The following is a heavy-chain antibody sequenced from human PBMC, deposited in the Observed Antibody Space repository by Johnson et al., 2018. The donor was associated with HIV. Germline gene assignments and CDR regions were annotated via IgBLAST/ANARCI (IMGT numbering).Heavy chain of an antibody. Sequence: MQLVESGGGLVQPGGSLRLSCAASGFTVSSNYMSWVRQAPGKGLEWVSVIYSGGGTYYADSVKGRFTISRDNSKNTLYLQMNSLRAEDTALYYCARDGTTGPSGDAFDIWGQGTMVTVSS. CDR3: ARDGTTGPSGDAFDI. CDR1: GFTVSSNY. D-gene: IGHD4-17*01. CDR2: IYSGGGT. V-gene: IGHV3-66*02. J-gene: IGHJ3*02.